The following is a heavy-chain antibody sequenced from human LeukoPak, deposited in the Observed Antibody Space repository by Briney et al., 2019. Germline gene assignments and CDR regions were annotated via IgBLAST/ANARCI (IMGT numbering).Heavy chain of an antibody. CDR3: ARDCYYDSSGYYGYAFDI. Sequence: SETLSLTCTVSGGSISSYYWSWIRQPAGKGLEWIGRIHTSGSTNYNPSLKNRVTISVDKSKNQFSLKLSSVTAADTAVYYCARDCYYDSSGYYGYAFDIWGRGTMVTVSS. CDR1: GGSISSYY. V-gene: IGHV4-4*07. CDR2: IHTSGST. D-gene: IGHD3-22*01. J-gene: IGHJ3*02.